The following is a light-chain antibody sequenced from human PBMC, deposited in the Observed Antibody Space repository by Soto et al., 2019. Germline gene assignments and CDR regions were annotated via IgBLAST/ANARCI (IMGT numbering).Light chain of an antibody. Sequence: QMTQSPSSLSASVGARVTITCRASQNIRTYLNWYQQKPGKAPSLLIYGASTFQSGVPSRFSGSGSATDFTLTITSLQPEDFATYYCQQSYTTPRTFGQGTKVEIK. J-gene: IGKJ1*01. V-gene: IGKV1-39*01. CDR1: QNIRTY. CDR3: QQSYTTPRT. CDR2: GAS.